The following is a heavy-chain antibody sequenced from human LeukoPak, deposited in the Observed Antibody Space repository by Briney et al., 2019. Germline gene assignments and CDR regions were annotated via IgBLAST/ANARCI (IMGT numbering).Heavy chain of an antibody. CDR3: ARDLVAVTKGFDI. D-gene: IGHD4-17*01. J-gene: IGHJ3*02. Sequence: SETPSLTCAESADSFTSHYRTWVRPPPGKGLEWIWYMSYIGSTNYNPSLKSRVTISIDTSKNQFSMKLSSVTAADTAVYCCARDLVAVTKGFDIWGEGTMVSVSS. CDR1: ADSFTSHY. V-gene: IGHV4-59*11. CDR2: MSYIGST.